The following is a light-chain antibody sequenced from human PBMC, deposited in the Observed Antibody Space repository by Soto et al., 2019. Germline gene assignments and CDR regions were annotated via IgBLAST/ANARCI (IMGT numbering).Light chain of an antibody. Sequence: DIVMTQSPLSLSVPPGEPASISCRSSQSLLHKNGYNYLQWYLQKPGQSPQLLIHLGSHRASGVPDRFSGSGSGTDFTLKISRVEAEDVGVYYCMQALQTPPTFGQGTKLEIK. CDR2: LGS. CDR1: QSLLHKNGYNY. J-gene: IGKJ2*01. CDR3: MQALQTPPT. V-gene: IGKV2-28*01.